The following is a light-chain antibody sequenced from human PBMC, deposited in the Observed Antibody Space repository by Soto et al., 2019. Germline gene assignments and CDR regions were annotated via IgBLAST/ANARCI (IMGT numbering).Light chain of an antibody. Sequence: EIVLTQSPATLSLSPAERATLSCRASQSVSSYLAWYQQKPGQAPRLLIYDASNRATGIPARFSGSGSGTDVTLTISSLEPEDFAVYYCQQRSSWPLTFGGGTKVEIK. CDR1: QSVSSY. CDR2: DAS. CDR3: QQRSSWPLT. V-gene: IGKV3-11*01. J-gene: IGKJ4*01.